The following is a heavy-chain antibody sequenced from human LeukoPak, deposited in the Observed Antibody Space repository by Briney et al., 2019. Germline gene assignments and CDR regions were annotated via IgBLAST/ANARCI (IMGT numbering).Heavy chain of an antibody. D-gene: IGHD2-2*02. CDR1: GYTFTGYY. Sequence: ASVKVSCKASGYTFTGYYMHWVRQAPGQGLEWMGWINPNSGGTNYAQKFQGRVTMTRDTSISTAYMELSRLRSDDTAVYYCASTDCSSTSCYMGLFDYWGQGTLVTASS. CDR3: ASTDCSSTSCYMGLFDY. J-gene: IGHJ4*02. CDR2: INPNSGGT. V-gene: IGHV1-2*02.